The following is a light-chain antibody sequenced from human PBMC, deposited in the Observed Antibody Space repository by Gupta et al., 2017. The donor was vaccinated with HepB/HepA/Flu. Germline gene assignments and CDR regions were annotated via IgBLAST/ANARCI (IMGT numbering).Light chain of an antibody. Sequence: QSALTQPASVSGSPGQSITISCTGTSSDVGAYNYVSWYQQHPGKAPKVVVYDVTKRPAGVSTRFSGSKSGSTASLAISGLKEEDEADYYCSSDTVTGTLVFGGGTKLTVL. CDR2: DVT. J-gene: IGLJ2*01. CDR1: SSDVGAYNY. V-gene: IGLV2-14*01. CDR3: SSDTVTGTLV.